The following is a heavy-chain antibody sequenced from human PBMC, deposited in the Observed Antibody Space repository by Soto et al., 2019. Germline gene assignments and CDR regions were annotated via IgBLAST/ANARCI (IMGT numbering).Heavy chain of an antibody. CDR2: ISYDGSNK. CDR1: GFTFSSYG. J-gene: IGHJ4*02. Sequence: PGGSLRLSCAASGFTFSSYGMHWVRQAPGKWLEWVAVISYDGSNKYYADSVKGRFTISRDNSKNTLYLQMNSLRAEDTAVYYCAKVRSTTTLDYWGQGXLVTVSS. D-gene: IGHD5-12*01. CDR3: AKVRSTTTLDY. V-gene: IGHV3-30*18.